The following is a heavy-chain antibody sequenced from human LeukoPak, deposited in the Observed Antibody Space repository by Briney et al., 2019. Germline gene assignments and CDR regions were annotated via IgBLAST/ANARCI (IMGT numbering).Heavy chain of an antibody. CDR2: INPSGGST. V-gene: IGHV1-46*01. Sequence: ASVKVSCKASGYTFTSYYMHWVRQAPGQGLEWMGIINPSGGSTSYAQKFQGRATMTRDTSTSTVYMELSSLRSEDTAVYYCARDLPDYYDSSGYDYWGQGTLVTVSS. CDR3: ARDLPDYYDSSGYDY. D-gene: IGHD3-22*01. J-gene: IGHJ4*02. CDR1: GYTFTSYY.